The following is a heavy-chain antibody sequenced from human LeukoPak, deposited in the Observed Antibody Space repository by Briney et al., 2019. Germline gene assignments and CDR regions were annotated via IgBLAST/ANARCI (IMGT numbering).Heavy chain of an antibody. CDR2: IYYSGST. V-gene: IGHV4-59*01. CDR1: GGSISSYY. Sequence: SETLSLTCTVSGGSISSYYWSWIRQPPGKGLEWIGYIYYSGSTNYNPSLKSRVTISVDTSKNQFSLKLSSVTAADMAVYYCAREENRIAARRGSFDYWGQGTLVTVSS. D-gene: IGHD6-6*01. J-gene: IGHJ4*02. CDR3: AREENRIAARRGSFDY.